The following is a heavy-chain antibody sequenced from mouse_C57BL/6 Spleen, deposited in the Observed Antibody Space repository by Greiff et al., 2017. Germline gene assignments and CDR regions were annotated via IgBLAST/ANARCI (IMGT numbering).Heavy chain of an antibody. V-gene: IGHV5-17*01. CDR1: GFTFSDYG. Sequence: VQLKQSGGGLVKPGGSLKLSCAASGFTFSDYGMHWVRQAPEKGLEWVAYISSGSSTIYYADTVKGRVTISRDNAKNTRFLQMTSLRSEDTAMYYCARPSRNFYFDGWGTGTTVTVAS. CDR2: ISSGSSTI. CDR3: ARPSRNFYFDG. D-gene: IGHD2-1*01. J-gene: IGHJ1*03.